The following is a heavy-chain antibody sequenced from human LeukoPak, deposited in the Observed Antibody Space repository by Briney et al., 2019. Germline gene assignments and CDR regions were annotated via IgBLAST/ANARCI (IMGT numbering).Heavy chain of an antibody. J-gene: IGHJ3*02. Sequence: PGGSLRLSCAASGFTFSSYWMSWVRQAPGKGLEWVANIKQDGSEKYHVDSVKGRFTISRDNAKNSLYLQMNSLRAEDTAVYYCAKDYYDFWSGYYGAAFDIWGQGTMVTVSS. CDR1: GFTFSSYW. CDR3: AKDYYDFWSGYYGAAFDI. V-gene: IGHV3-7*03. D-gene: IGHD3-3*01. CDR2: IKQDGSEK.